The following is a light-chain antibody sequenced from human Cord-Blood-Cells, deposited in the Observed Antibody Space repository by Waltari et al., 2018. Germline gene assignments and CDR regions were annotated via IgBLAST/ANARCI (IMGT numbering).Light chain of an antibody. CDR3: QQYNSYRT. CDR2: YAS. CDR1: QSISSW. V-gene: IGKV1-5*01. Sequence: DIQMTQSPSTLSASVGDRVTIACRASQSISSWLAWYQQKPGKAPKILIYYASSLESGVPARFSGSGSVTEFTLTISSLQPDDFATYYCQQYNSYRTFGQGTKVEIK. J-gene: IGKJ1*01.